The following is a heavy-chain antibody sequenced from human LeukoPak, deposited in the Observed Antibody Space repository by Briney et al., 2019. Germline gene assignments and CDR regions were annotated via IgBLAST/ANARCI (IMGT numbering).Heavy chain of an antibody. J-gene: IGHJ6*03. CDR2: IYTSGYT. CDR3: VRDRDCTGGSCYYVDV. CDR1: GDSISYYH. Sequence: SETLSLTCSVSGDSISYYHWAWIRQPAGKTLEWLGRIYTSGYTHYNPSVRGRASISVDTSESQVSLDLTSVTAADTAVYYCVRDRDCTGGSCYYVDVWGKGTTVTVSS. V-gene: IGHV4-4*07. D-gene: IGHD2-8*02.